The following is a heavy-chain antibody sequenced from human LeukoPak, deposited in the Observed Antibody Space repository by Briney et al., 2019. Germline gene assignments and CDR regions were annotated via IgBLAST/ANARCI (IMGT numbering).Heavy chain of an antibody. V-gene: IGHV1-2*02. CDR3: AREYSSSSGNVFDS. CDR2: INPNSGGT. D-gene: IGHD6-6*01. CDR1: GYTFTAYS. Sequence: ASVKVSCKASGYTFTAYSMHWVRQAPGQGLEWMGWINPNSGGTNYAQKFQGRVTMTRDTSITTAYMELSRLRSDDTAVYYCAREYSSSSGNVFDSRGQGALVTVSS. J-gene: IGHJ4*02.